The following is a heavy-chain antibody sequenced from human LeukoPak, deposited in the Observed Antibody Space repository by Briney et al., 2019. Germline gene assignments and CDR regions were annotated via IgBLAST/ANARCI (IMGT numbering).Heavy chain of an antibody. V-gene: IGHV3-9*01. CDR2: ISWNSGSI. D-gene: IGHD3-3*01. J-gene: IGHJ4*02. CDR3: ARDRRILGY. Sequence: GGSLRLSCAASGFTFDDYAMHWVRQAPGKGLEWVSGISWNSGSIGYADSVKGRFTISRDNAKNSLYLQMNSLRAEDTAVYYCARDRRILGYWGQGTLVTVSS. CDR1: GFTFDDYA.